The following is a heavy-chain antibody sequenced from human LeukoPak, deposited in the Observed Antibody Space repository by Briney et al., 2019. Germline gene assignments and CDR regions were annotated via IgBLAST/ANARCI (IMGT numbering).Heavy chain of an antibody. CDR1: GHTFTVYY. CDR3: ARGGGGLAY. J-gene: IGHJ4*02. Sequence: GASVKVSCKASGHTFTVYYIHWVRQAPGQGLEWMGWINPNSGGTNYARKFQGRVTMTRDTSISTAYMELTSLTSDDTAVYFCARGGGGLAYWGPGTLVTVSS. CDR2: INPNSGGT. V-gene: IGHV1-2*02. D-gene: IGHD2-15*01.